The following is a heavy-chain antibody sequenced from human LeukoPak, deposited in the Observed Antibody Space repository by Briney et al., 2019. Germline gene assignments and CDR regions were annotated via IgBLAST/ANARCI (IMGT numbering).Heavy chain of an antibody. V-gene: IGHV3-23*01. CDR1: GFTFSSYA. CDR2: ISGSGGSR. Sequence: GGSLRLFCAASGFTFSSYAMSWVRQAPGKGLEWVSAISGSGGSRYYADSVEGRFTISRDNSKNTLYLQMNSLRAEDTAVYYCAKGLDIVVVPAAPFDYWGQGTLVTVSS. CDR3: AKGLDIVVVPAAPFDY. D-gene: IGHD2-2*03. J-gene: IGHJ4*02.